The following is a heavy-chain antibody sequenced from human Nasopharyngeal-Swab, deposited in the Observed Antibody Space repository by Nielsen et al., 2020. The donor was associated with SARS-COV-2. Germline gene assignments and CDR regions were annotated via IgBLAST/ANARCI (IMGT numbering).Heavy chain of an antibody. CDR2: AGGNDGST. CDR1: GFTFGYYG. Sequence: GGSLRLSCAASGFTFGYYGMHWVRQAPGKGLEWVSAAGGNDGSTFYADSVRGRFTISRDNSKNTLYLQMNSLRAEDTALYYCAKKYGTRGWYVGLDYWGQGTQVTVSS. CDR3: AKKYGTRGWYVGLDY. V-gene: IGHV3-23*01. D-gene: IGHD6-19*01. J-gene: IGHJ4*02.